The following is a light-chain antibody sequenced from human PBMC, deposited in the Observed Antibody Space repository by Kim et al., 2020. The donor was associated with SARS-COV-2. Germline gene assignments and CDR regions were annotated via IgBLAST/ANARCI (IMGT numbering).Light chain of an antibody. Sequence: QLVLTQPPSVSAAPGQKVTISCSGSSSNIGNNYVSWYQQLPGTAPKLLIYDNNKRPSGIPDRFSGSKSGTSATLGITGLQTGDEADYYCGTWDSSLSAWVFGGGTQLTVL. CDR1: SSNIGNNY. CDR3: GTWDSSLSAWV. V-gene: IGLV1-51*01. CDR2: DNN. J-gene: IGLJ3*02.